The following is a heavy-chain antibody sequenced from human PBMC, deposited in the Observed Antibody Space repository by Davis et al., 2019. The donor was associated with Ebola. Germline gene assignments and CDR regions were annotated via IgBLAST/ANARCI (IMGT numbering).Heavy chain of an antibody. V-gene: IGHV3-73*01. Sequence: GGSLRLSCAASGFTFSGSAMHWVRQASGIGLEWVGRIRSKANSYGTAYAASVKGRFTISRDDSKTTAYLQMNSLKTEDTAVYYCKGGATPMDYWGQGTLVTVSS. J-gene: IGHJ4*02. D-gene: IGHD2-21*01. CDR3: KGGATPMDY. CDR2: IRSKANSYGT. CDR1: GFTFSGSA.